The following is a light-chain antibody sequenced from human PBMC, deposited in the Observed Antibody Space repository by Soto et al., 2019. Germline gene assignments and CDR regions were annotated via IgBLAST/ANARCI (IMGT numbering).Light chain of an antibody. CDR1: QRVSSGY. J-gene: IGKJ5*01. CDR2: GAS. CDR3: QQYGSSPPSST. Sequence: IVLTQSPGTGSWCPGGRARRGCRASQRVSSGYLAWYQQKPGQAPRLLIYGASNRATDIPDRFSGRGSGTDFTLTISRLEPEDFAVYYCQQYGSSPPSSTFGQGTRLEIK. V-gene: IGKV3-20*01.